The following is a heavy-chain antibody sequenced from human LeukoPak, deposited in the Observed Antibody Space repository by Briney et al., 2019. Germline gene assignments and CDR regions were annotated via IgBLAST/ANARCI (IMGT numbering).Heavy chain of an antibody. D-gene: IGHD3-10*01. CDR2: RKEDVSAK. Sequence: VGSLRLSSAASGVTSSSSGMNWVGQSPGQGREWVANRKEDVSAKYYGDSVKGRFTISRDNAKTSVYLQMNSLRADDTAVYYCARLSYDSGTHYTCYEYWGQGTLGTVSS. CDR3: ARLSYDSGTHYTCYEY. J-gene: IGHJ4*02. V-gene: IGHV3-7*01. CDR1: GVTSSSSG.